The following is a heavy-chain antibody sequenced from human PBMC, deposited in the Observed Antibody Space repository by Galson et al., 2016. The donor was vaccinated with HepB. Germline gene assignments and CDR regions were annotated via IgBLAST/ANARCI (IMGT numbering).Heavy chain of an antibody. J-gene: IGHJ4*02. D-gene: IGHD5-18*01. CDR3: ARDRGYSYGFDY. Sequence: SVKVSCKASGYTFTTTGISWVRQAPGHGLEWMGWISTYNGNTNNAQKLQGRVTMTRETSTSTAYMELTNLTSDDTAVYYCARDRGYSYGFDYWGQGTLVTVSS. V-gene: IGHV1-18*01. CDR1: GYTFTTTG. CDR2: ISTYNGNT.